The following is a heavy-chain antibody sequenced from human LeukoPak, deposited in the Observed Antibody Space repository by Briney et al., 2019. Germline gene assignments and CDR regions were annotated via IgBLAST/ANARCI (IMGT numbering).Heavy chain of an antibody. CDR2: IYYTGST. D-gene: IGHD5-12*01. J-gene: IGHJ4*02. CDR3: ARRGYSGYEGFGY. V-gene: IGHV4-59*08. CDR1: GGSISGYY. Sequence: PSATLSLTCTVSGGSISGYYWSWIRQPPGKGLEWIGYIYYTGSTNYNPSLKSRVPISVDPSETQFSPKLSSVTAADTAVYYCARRGYSGYEGFGYWGQGTLVTVSA.